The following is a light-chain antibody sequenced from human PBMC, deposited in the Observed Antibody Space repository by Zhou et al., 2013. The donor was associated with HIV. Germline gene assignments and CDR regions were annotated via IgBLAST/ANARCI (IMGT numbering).Light chain of an antibody. Sequence: QSALTQPPSASGSPGQSVTISCTGTSSDVGFYNYVSWYQQHPGKAPKLLIYDVSIPAPGVSNRFSGSKSGNTASLTISGLQAEDEADYFCSSYTSSSTYVFGTGTKVTVL. CDR1: SSDVGFYNY. CDR3: SSYTSSSTYV. V-gene: IGLV2-14*03. J-gene: IGLJ1*01. CDR2: DVS.